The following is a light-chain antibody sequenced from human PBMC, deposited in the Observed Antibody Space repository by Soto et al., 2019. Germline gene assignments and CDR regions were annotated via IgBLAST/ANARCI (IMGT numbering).Light chain of an antibody. CDR3: ATWDDGLSAYV. CDR1: IPNIGGNT. V-gene: IGLV1-44*01. Sequence: QSVLTQPPSASGTPGQRVTFPCSESIPNIGGNTVSWFQHLPRTAPKLLIFSNSQRPSGVPDRFSGAKSGTSASLAISGLQSEDEANYYCATWDDGLSAYVFGTGTKVTVL. J-gene: IGLJ1*01. CDR2: SNS.